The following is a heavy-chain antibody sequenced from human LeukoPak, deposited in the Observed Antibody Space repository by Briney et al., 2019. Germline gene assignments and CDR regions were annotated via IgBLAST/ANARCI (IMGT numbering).Heavy chain of an antibody. J-gene: IGHJ4*02. V-gene: IGHV3-30-3*01. CDR1: GFTFSSYA. Sequence: GGSLRLSCAASGFTFSSYAMHWVRQAPGKGLEWVALISYDGSNTYYADSVKGRFTISRDNSKNTLYLQMNSLRAEDTAVYYCAKGMAEYFDYWGQGTLVTVSS. CDR3: AKGMAEYFDY. D-gene: IGHD6-6*01. CDR2: ISYDGSNT.